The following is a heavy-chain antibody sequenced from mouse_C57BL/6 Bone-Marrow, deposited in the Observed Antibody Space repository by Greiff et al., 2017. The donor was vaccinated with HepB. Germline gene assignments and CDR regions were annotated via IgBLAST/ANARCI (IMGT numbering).Heavy chain of an antibody. V-gene: IGHV14-1*01. CDR2: IDPEDGDT. J-gene: IGHJ4*01. D-gene: IGHD3-2*02. CDR3: TTRQATYAMDY. CDR1: GFNIKDYY. Sequence: EVKLQQSGAELVRPGASVKLSCTASGFNIKDYYMHWVKQRPEQGLEWIGRIDPEDGDTEYAPKFQGKATMTADTSSNTAYLQLSSLTSEDTAVYYCTTRQATYAMDYWGQGTSVTVSS.